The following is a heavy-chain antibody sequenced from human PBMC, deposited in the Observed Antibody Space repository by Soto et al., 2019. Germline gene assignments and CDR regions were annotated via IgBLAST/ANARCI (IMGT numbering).Heavy chain of an antibody. CDR3: ASDSLGYCSSTSCYESSYYGMDV. Sequence: ASVTVSCKASGYTFTGYYMHWVRQAPGQGLEWMGWINPNSGGTNYAQKFQGWVTMTRDTSISTAYMELSRLRSDDTAVYYCASDSLGYCSSTSCYESSYYGMDVWGQGTTVTLSS. J-gene: IGHJ6*02. CDR1: GYTFTGYY. CDR2: INPNSGGT. D-gene: IGHD2-2*01. V-gene: IGHV1-2*04.